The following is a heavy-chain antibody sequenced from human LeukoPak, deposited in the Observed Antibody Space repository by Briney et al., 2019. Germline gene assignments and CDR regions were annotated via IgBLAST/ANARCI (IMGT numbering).Heavy chain of an antibody. D-gene: IGHD3-22*01. V-gene: IGHV3-43*02. CDR1: GFTFHLYA. J-gene: IGHJ4*02. Sequence: QPAGSLRLSCAASGFTFHLYAMHWVRLAPGKGLEWASLITGDGRSTYYADSVKGRFTISRDNSKNSLHLQMNSLRTEDTALYYCAKRSYDSSEPTDWGQGTLVTVSS. CDR3: AKRSYDSSEPTD. CDR2: ITGDGRST.